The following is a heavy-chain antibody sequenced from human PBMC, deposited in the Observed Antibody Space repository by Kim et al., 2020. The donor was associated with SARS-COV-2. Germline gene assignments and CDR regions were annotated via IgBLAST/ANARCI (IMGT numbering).Heavy chain of an antibody. CDR3: ARDPPIVVVPAAHTYYYYYVDV. CDR1: GYTFTSYG. D-gene: IGHD2-2*01. V-gene: IGHV1-18*01. CDR2: ISAYNGNT. J-gene: IGHJ6*03. Sequence: ASVKVSCKASGYTFTSYGISWVRQAPGQGLEWMGWISAYNGNTNYAQKLQGRVTMTTDTSTSTAYMELRSLRSDDTAVYYCARDPPIVVVPAAHTYYYYYVDVWGKGTTVTVSS.